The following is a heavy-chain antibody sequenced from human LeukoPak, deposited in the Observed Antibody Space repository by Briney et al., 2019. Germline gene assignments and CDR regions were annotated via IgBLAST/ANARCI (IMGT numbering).Heavy chain of an antibody. CDR2: FDPEDGET. CDR3: ATSNAVAAPQKVDY. J-gene: IGHJ4*02. Sequence: ASVKVSCKVSGYTLTELSMHWVRQAPGKGLEWMGGFDPEDGETIYAQKFQGRVTMTEDTSTDTAYMELSSLRSEDTAVYYCATSNAVAAPQKVDYWGQGTLVTVSS. CDR1: GYTLTELS. V-gene: IGHV1-24*01. D-gene: IGHD6-19*01.